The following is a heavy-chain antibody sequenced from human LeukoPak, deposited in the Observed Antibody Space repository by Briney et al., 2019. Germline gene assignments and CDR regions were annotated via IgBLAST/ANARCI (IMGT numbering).Heavy chain of an antibody. CDR3: PGFGELKYYYGMDV. CDR1: GFTFGDYA. CDR2: IRSKAYGGTT. V-gene: IGHV3-49*04. J-gene: IGHJ6*04. D-gene: IGHD3-10*01. Sequence: GRSLRLSCTASGFTFGDYAMSWVRQAPGKGLEWVGFIRSKAYGGTTEYAASVKGRFTISRDDSKSIAYLQTNSLKTEDTAVYYCPGFGELKYYYGMDVWGKGTTVTVSS.